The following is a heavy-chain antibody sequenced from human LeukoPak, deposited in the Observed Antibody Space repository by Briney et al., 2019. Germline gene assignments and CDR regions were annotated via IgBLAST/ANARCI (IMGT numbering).Heavy chain of an antibody. CDR3: ARHTDYIWFDP. CDR2: IYYSGST. V-gene: IGHV4-39*01. J-gene: IGHJ5*02. D-gene: IGHD2-21*02. CDR1: GGSISSGSYY. Sequence: SETLSLTCTVSGGSISSGSYYWGWIRQPPGKGREWIGNIYYSGSTYYSPSLKSRVPISIDTPKNQFTLKRSSVTAADTAVYYCARHTDYIWFDPWGQGTLVTVSS.